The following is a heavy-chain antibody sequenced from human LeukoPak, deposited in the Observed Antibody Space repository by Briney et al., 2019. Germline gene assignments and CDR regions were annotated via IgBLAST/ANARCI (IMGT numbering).Heavy chain of an antibody. V-gene: IGHV3-74*01. J-gene: IGHJ4*02. CDR1: GFTFSSYW. Sequence: GGSLRLSCAASGFTFSSYWMHWVRQAPGEGLVWVARITSDGSSTSHADSVKGRFTISRDNAKNSLYLQMNSLRAEDTAVYYCARDPQGGDSWGQGTLVTVSS. CDR2: ITSDGSST. D-gene: IGHD3-16*01. CDR3: ARDPQGGDS.